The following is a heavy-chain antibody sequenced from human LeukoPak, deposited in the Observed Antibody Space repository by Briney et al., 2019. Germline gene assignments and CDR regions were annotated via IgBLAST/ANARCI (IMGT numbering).Heavy chain of an antibody. D-gene: IGHD3-10*01. V-gene: IGHV4-39*07. CDR1: GGSISSSSYY. J-gene: IGHJ4*02. Sequence: PSETLSLTCTVSGGSISSSSYYWGCTRQPPGKGLEWNGSIYYSGSTYYNPSIKSRVTISEDTSKNQFSLKLSSVTAADTAVYYCARNGRGYGSGRTFDYWGQGTLVTVSS. CDR2: IYYSGST. CDR3: ARNGRGYGSGRTFDY.